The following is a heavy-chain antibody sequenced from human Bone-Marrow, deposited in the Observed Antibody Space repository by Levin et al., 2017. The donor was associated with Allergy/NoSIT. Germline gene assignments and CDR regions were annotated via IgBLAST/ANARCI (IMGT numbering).Heavy chain of an antibody. CDR2: IIPSFGAT. J-gene: IGHJ4*02. CDR1: GGSLNNYA. V-gene: IGHV1-69*13. Sequence: SVKVSCKASGGSLNNYAISWVRQAPGQGLEWMGGIIPSFGATNYAQTFQDRVTITADESTNRAYMELRGLRSEDTAVYYCARGPPYLYLDYWGQGTLVIVSS. CDR3: ARGPPYLYLDY.